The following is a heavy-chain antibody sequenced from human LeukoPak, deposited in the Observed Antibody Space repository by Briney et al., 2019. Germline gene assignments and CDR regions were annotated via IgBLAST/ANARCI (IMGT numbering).Heavy chain of an antibody. CDR2: IYHSGST. Sequence: SETLSLTCTVSGVSITTYYWSWIRQPPGKGLEWIGYIYHSGSTNYNPSLKSRVTISVDTSKNEFSLKLTSVTAADTAVYYCARESNYYGSGSYFEGTFDYWGQGSLVTVSS. J-gene: IGHJ4*02. D-gene: IGHD3-10*01. V-gene: IGHV4-59*13. CDR3: ARESNYYGSGSYFEGTFDY. CDR1: GVSITTYY.